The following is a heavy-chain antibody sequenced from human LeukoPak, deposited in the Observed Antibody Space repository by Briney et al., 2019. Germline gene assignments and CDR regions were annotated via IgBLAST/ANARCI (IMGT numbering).Heavy chain of an antibody. J-gene: IGHJ5*02. CDR1: GGTFSSYA. CDR3: ASSSRSATMVRAWSYNWFDP. CDR2: IIPIFGTA. Sequence: ASVKVSCKASGGTFSSYAISWVRQAPGQGLEWMGRIIPIFGTANYAQKFQGRVTITTDESTSTAYMELSSLRSENTAVNYCASSSRSATMVRAWSYNWFDPWGQGTLVTVSS. V-gene: IGHV1-69*05. D-gene: IGHD3-10*01.